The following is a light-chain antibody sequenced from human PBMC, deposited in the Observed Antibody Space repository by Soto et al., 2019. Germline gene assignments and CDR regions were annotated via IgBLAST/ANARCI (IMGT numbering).Light chain of an antibody. CDR2: VNT. CDR3: QSYDSSLRGVA. V-gene: IGLV1-40*01. CDR1: SSNIAAGYD. Sequence: QSVLTQPPSVSGAPGQRVTISCTGSSSNIAAGYDVHWYQQLPGTAPKLLIYVNTNRPSGVPDRFSGSKSGTSASLAITGLRAEDEADYYCQSYDSSLRGVAFGGGTKLTVL. J-gene: IGLJ2*01.